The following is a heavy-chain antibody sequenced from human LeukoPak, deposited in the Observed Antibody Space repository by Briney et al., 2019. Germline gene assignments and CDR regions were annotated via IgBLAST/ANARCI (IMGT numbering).Heavy chain of an antibody. J-gene: IGHJ5*01. Sequence: SETLSLTCAVYGGSFSGYYWSWIRQPPGKGLEWIGEINHSGSTNYNPSLKSRVTISVDTSKNQFSLKLSSVTAADTAVYYCARGIGYSSSWYRRNWFDSWGQGTLVTVSS. V-gene: IGHV4-34*01. CDR3: ARGIGYSSSWYRRNWFDS. CDR2: INHSGST. CDR1: GGSFSGYY. D-gene: IGHD6-13*01.